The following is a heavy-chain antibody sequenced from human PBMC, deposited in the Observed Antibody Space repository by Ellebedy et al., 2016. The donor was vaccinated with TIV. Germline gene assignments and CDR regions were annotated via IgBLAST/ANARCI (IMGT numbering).Heavy chain of an antibody. CDR3: AREFLGPPYGDYEQNAFDI. J-gene: IGHJ3*02. V-gene: IGHV1-69*13. D-gene: IGHD4-17*01. CDR2: IIPIFGTA. Sequence: ASVKVSCKASGGTFSSYAISWVRQAPGQGLEWMGGIIPIFGTANYAQKFQGRVTITADESTSTAYMELSSLRSEDTAVYYCAREFLGPPYGDYEQNAFDIWGQGTMVTVSS. CDR1: GGTFSSYA.